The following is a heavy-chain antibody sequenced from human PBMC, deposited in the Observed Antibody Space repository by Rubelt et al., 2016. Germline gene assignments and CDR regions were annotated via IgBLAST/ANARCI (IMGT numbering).Heavy chain of an antibody. D-gene: IGHD6-19*01. J-gene: IGHJ4*02. CDR2: INAGNGNT. CDR3: ARRGVAVSAFDY. CDR1: GYTFTSYA. V-gene: IGHV1-3*01. Sequence: QVQLVQSGAEVKKPGASVKVSCKASGYTFTSYAMHWVRQAPGQRLEWMGWINAGNGNTKYSQQFQGRVTITRDTSASTAYMELSSLRSEDTAVYYCARRGVAVSAFDYWGQGTLVTVSS.